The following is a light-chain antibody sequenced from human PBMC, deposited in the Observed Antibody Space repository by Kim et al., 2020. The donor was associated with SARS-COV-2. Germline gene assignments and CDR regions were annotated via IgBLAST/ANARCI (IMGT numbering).Light chain of an antibody. Sequence: WSPGERATLSCRASQSMATFLAWYQQKPGQAPRLLIYDGSNRATGIPARFSGSGSGTDFTLIISSLEPEDFAVYYCQQRGAWPITFGQGTRLEIK. CDR1: QSMATF. CDR2: DGS. V-gene: IGKV3-11*01. J-gene: IGKJ5*01. CDR3: QQRGAWPIT.